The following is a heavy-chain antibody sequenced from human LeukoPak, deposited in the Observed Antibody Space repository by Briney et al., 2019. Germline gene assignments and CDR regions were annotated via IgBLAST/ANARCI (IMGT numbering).Heavy chain of an antibody. J-gene: IGHJ4*02. CDR1: GGPFSGYF. V-gene: IGHV4-34*01. CDR2: IHNSGTT. D-gene: IGHD3-10*01. CDR3: ARRYYYNLGSFPFDF. Sequence: SETLSLTCAVSGGPFSGYFWSWIRQSSGKGLEWIGEIHNSGTTNYNPSLNSRVTISEDTSKNQFYLNLSSVAAADTAVYYCARRYYYNLGSFPFDFWGQGTLVAVSS.